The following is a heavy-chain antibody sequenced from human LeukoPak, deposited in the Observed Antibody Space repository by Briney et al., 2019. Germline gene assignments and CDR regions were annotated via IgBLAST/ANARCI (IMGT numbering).Heavy chain of an antibody. CDR1: GYTFTSYG. D-gene: IGHD3-22*01. Sequence: GASVKVSCKASGYTFTSYGISWVRQAPGQGLEWMGRISAYNGNTNYAQKLQGRVTMTTDTSTSTAYMELRSLRSDDTAVYYCASVRPAYYSSGYYFRWGQGTLVTVSS. CDR2: ISAYNGNT. CDR3: ASVRPAYYSSGYYFR. J-gene: IGHJ1*01. V-gene: IGHV1-18*01.